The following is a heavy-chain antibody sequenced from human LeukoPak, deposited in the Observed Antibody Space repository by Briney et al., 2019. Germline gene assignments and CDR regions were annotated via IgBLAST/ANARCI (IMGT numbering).Heavy chain of an antibody. CDR1: GFTFSSYW. CDR3: ATVDYYDSSGYYPPFDY. CDR2: IKQDGSEE. V-gene: IGHV3-7*01. J-gene: IGHJ4*02. D-gene: IGHD3-22*01. Sequence: SGGSLRLSCAASGFTFSSYWMSWVRQAPGKGLEWVANIKQDGSEEYYVDSVKGRFTISRDNAKNSLYLQMNSLRAEDTAVYYCATVDYYDSSGYYPPFDYWGQGTLVTVSS.